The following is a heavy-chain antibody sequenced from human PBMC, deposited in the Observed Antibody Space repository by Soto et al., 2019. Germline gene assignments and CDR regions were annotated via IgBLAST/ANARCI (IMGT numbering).Heavy chain of an antibody. CDR3: ASEWVGGIDD. J-gene: IGHJ6*02. D-gene: IGHD3-10*01. Sequence: QVQLVQSGAEVKKPGASVKVSCKASGYTFTSYDINWVRQATGQGLDWMGCMHPNSANTGYSQKFKGRVTVTRNTSIRTPYMGRSSLRSEVMPGYYCASEWVGGIDDWGQGTTVTVSS. V-gene: IGHV1-8*01. CDR1: GYTFTSYD. CDR2: MHPNSANT.